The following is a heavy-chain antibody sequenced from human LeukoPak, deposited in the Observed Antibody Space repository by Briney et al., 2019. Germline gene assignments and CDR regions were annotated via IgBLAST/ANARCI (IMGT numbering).Heavy chain of an antibody. J-gene: IGHJ3*02. CDR3: ARLGPTYYYDSSGYYSDAFDI. CDR1: GGSISSYY. D-gene: IGHD3-22*01. CDR2: IYYSGST. V-gene: IGHV4-59*08. Sequence: RASETLSLTCTVSGGSISSYYWSWIRQPPGKGLEWIGYIYYSGSTNYNPSLKSRVTISVDTSKNQFSLKLSSVTAADTAVYYCARLGPTYYYDSSGYYSDAFDIWGQGTMVTVSS.